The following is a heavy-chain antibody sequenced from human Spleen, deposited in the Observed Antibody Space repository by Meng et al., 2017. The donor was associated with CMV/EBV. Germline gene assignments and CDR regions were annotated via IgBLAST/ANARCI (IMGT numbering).Heavy chain of an antibody. CDR3: ARDTGNYFDY. Sequence: LTCAVSGASISNNNWWTWVRQTPGKGLEWIGEIYRSGTTNYNPSLKSRVTISVDKSKNHFSLNLRSVTAADTALYYCARDTGNYFDYWGQGTLVTVSS. V-gene: IGHV4-4*02. CDR2: IYRSGTT. CDR1: GASISNNNW. J-gene: IGHJ4*02. D-gene: IGHD2-8*02.